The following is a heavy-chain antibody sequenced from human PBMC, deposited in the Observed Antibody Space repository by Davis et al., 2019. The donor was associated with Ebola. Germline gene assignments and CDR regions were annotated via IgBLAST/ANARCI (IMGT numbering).Heavy chain of an antibody. V-gene: IGHV3-74*01. CDR3: AKSIQSSRGTAMADLDY. D-gene: IGHD5-18*01. Sequence: PGGSLRLSCAASGFTFSSYWMHWVRQAPGKGLVWVSRINSDGSSTSYADSVKGRFTISRDNAKSSLYLQMNSLRAEDTAVYYCAKSIQSSRGTAMADLDYWGQGTLVTVSS. J-gene: IGHJ4*02. CDR1: GFTFSSYW. CDR2: INSDGSST.